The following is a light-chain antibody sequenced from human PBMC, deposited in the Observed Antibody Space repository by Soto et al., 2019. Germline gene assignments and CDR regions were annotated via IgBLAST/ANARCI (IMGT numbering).Light chain of an antibody. V-gene: IGKV1-5*03. CDR3: QHYKSYSEA. J-gene: IGKJ1*01. CDR1: QTIRSW. CDR2: KAS. Sequence: DIQMTQSFSTRSGSIGDSVTITCRASQTIRSWLAWYPQKQRKAGKLLIYKASTVTSGATSRLSGSGSGTECTLTTSSLQPDEFATYYGQHYKSYSEAFGEGTKVDIK.